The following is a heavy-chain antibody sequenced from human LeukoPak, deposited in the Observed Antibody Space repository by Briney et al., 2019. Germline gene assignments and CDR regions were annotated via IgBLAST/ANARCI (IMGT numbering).Heavy chain of an antibody. V-gene: IGHV3-53*01. D-gene: IGHD6-19*01. CDR1: GVTVSVNY. CDR2: IYSGGST. CDR3: ARAQWRTYSYYYMDV. Sequence: GGSRSFSGAASGVTVSVNYMSWVRPAPGQGLEWISVIYSGGSTYYADSVKGTFTISRDDSKNTLYLQMNSLRAEDTAIYYCARAQWRTYSYYYMDVWGKGTTVTVSS. J-gene: IGHJ6*03.